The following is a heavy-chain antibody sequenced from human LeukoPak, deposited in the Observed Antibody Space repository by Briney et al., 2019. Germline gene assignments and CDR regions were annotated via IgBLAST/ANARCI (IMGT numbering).Heavy chain of an antibody. Sequence: GGSLRLSCSASGFTFSSYWMSWVRQAPGKGLEWVANIKQDGSEKYYVDSVKGRFTISRDNAKNSLYLQMNSLRAEDTAVYYCAKDLVPRSYYYDSAAFDIWGQGTMVTVSS. D-gene: IGHD3-22*01. J-gene: IGHJ3*02. CDR1: GFTFSSYW. V-gene: IGHV3-7*01. CDR2: IKQDGSEK. CDR3: AKDLVPRSYYYDSAAFDI.